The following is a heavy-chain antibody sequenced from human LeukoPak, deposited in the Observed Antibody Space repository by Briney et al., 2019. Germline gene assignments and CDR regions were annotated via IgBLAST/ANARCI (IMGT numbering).Heavy chain of an antibody. CDR2: ISTYNGNT. D-gene: IGHD2-21*01. J-gene: IGHJ4*02. CDR1: GYNFDRYG. V-gene: IGHV1-18*04. Sequence: ASVKVSCKGSGYNFDRYGVNWVRQAPGQGLEWVGWISTYNGNTFYAQKFEGRVSMTTDTSTNTVYMDLSSLRSEDTAVYYCARHGEGPDDYSDYWGQGTLVTVSS. CDR3: ARHGEGPDDYSDY.